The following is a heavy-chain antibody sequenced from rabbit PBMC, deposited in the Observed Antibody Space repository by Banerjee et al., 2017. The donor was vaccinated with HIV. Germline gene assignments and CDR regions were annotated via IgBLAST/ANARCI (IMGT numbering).Heavy chain of an antibody. CDR2: IDTGSSGRT. Sequence: DLVKPEGSLTLTCTASAFSFSNKYVMCWVRQAPGKGLEWIACIDTGSSGRTYYASWAKGRFTISKTSSTTVTLQMTSLTAADTATYFCARDGASGYNFNLWGPGTLVTVS. D-gene: IGHD1-1*01. J-gene: IGHJ4*01. CDR3: ARDGASGYNFNL. CDR1: AFSFSNKYV. V-gene: IGHV1S45*01.